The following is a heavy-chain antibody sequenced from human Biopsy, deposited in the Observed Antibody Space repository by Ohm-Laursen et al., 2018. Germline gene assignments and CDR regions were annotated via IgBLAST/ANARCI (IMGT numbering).Heavy chain of an antibody. CDR1: GGSISNYF. Sequence: SETLSLTCAVSGGSISNYFWTWLWQAPGKGLEWIGEINHSGRTNYNPSLKSQVTISVDTSKNQFSLKVRSVTAADTAVYYCVRGVDYYDPYHYYALDVWGQGTTVTVSS. CDR3: VRGVDYYDPYHYYALDV. J-gene: IGHJ6*02. D-gene: IGHD3-22*01. CDR2: INHSGRT. V-gene: IGHV4-34*01.